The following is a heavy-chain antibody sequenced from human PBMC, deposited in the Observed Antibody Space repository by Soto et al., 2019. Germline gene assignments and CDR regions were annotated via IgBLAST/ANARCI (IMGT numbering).Heavy chain of an antibody. D-gene: IGHD5-12*01. J-gene: IGHJ6*02. CDR1: GGSISSYC. CDR2: IYYNGST. V-gene: IGHV4-59*01. CDR3: ARDCPARASGYPLSPPCYFYVMDV. Sequence: QVQLQESAPGLVKPSETLSLTCTVSGGSISSYCWSWIRQPPGKGMEWIGYIYYNGSTNYNPSLKSRVTISVDMSKNQFSLKLSSVTAADTALYYSARDCPARASGYPLSPPCYFYVMDVWGQGTTVTVSS.